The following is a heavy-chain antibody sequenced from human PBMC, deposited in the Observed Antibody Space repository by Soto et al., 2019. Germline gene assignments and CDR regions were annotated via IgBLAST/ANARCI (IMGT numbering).Heavy chain of an antibody. CDR2: ITSNGGST. D-gene: IGHD3-3*01. J-gene: IGHJ4*02. V-gene: IGHV3-64D*06. CDR3: ARDSSPYYDFWSGFYTYFDY. Sequence: GGSLRLSCSASGFTFSSYAMHWVRQAPGKGLEYVSAITSNGGSTYYADSVKGRFTISRDNSKNTLYLQMSSLRVEDRAVYYCARDSSPYYDFWSGFYTYFDYWGQGALVTVSS. CDR1: GFTFSSYA.